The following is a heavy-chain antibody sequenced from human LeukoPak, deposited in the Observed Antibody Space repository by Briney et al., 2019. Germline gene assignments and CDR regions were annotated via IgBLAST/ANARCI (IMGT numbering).Heavy chain of an antibody. Sequence: PGRSLRLSCAASGFTFSSYGMHWVRQAPGKGQEWVAVISYDGSNKYYADSVKGRFTISRDNSKNTLYLQMNSLRAEDTAVYYCAKDWGVVSYGYFDYWGQVTLVTVSS. CDR2: ISYDGSNK. CDR1: GFTFSSYG. D-gene: IGHD5-18*01. J-gene: IGHJ4*02. V-gene: IGHV3-30*18. CDR3: AKDWGVVSYGYFDY.